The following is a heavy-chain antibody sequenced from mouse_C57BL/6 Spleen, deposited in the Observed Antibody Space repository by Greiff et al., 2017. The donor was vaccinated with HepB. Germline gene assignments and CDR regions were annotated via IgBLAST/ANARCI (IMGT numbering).Heavy chain of an antibody. D-gene: IGHD2-3*01. CDR2: ISYDGSN. CDR3: ARAHDGYSYYFDY. CDR1: GYSITSGYY. J-gene: IGHJ2*01. V-gene: IGHV3-6*01. Sequence: EVKVEESGPGLVKPSQSLSLTCSVTGYSITSGYYWNWIRQFPGNKLEWMGYISYDGSNNYNPSLKNRISITRDTSKNQFFLKLNSVTTEDTATYYCARAHDGYSYYFDYWGQGTTLTVSS.